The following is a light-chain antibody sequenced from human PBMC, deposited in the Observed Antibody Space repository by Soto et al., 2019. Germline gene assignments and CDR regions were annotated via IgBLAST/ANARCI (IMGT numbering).Light chain of an antibody. CDR1: SSDVGGYNY. Sequence: QSALTQPRSVSGSPGQPVTISCTGTSSDVGGYNYVSWYQQNPGKAPKLMIYDVSTRPSGVPDRFSGSKSGNTACLTISGLQADDEADYYCCSYAGTYTWVFGGGTKLTVL. J-gene: IGLJ3*02. CDR3: CSYAGTYTWV. V-gene: IGLV2-11*01. CDR2: DVS.